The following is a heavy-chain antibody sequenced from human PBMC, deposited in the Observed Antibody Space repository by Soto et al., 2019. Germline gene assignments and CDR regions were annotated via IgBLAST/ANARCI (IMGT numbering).Heavy chain of an antibody. CDR3: ARDFGIVATSYYYYMDV. Sequence: ASVKVSCKASGYTFTSYAMHWVRQAPGQRLEWMGWINAGNGNTKYSQKFQGRVTITRDTSASTAYMELSSLRSEDTAVYYCARDFGIVATSYYYYMDVWGKGTTVTVSS. V-gene: IGHV1-3*01. CDR2: INAGNGNT. J-gene: IGHJ6*03. CDR1: GYTFTSYA. D-gene: IGHD5-12*01.